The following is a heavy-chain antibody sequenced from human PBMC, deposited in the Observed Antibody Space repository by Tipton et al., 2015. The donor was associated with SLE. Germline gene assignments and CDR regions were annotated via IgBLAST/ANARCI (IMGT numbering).Heavy chain of an antibody. Sequence: QVQLVQSGSELKKPGASVKVSCKASGYTFTSYAINWVRQATGQGLEWMGWMNPNSGNTGYAQKFQGRVTMTRNTSISTAYMELSSLRSEDTAVYYCARDGDYIWGSFGYWGQGTLVTVSS. V-gene: IGHV1-8*02. D-gene: IGHD3-16*01. CDR3: ARDGDYIWGSFGY. CDR2: MNPNSGNT. J-gene: IGHJ4*02. CDR1: GYTFTSYA.